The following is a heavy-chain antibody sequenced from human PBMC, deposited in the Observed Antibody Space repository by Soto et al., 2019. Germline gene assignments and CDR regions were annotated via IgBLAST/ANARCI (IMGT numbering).Heavy chain of an antibody. V-gene: IGHV1-46*01. CDR2: INPSGGST. CDR1: WYTLTRYH. D-gene: IGHD3-22*01. J-gene: IGHJ4*02. Sequence: GASVKVSFKGSWYTLTRYHMHSGGPAPGQSLEWMGIINPSGGSTSYAQKFQGRVTMTRDTSTSTVYMELSSLRSEDTAVYYCARDPGYYYDSSGSPDFDYWGQGTLVTVSS. CDR3: ARDPGYYYDSSGSPDFDY.